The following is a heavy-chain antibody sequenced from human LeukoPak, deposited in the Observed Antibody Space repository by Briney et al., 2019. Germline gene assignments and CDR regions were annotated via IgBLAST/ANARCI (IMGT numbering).Heavy chain of an antibody. D-gene: IGHD6-19*01. V-gene: IGHV4-4*02. J-gene: IGHJ4*02. Sequence: ASGTLSLTCAVSGGSISSSNWWSWVRQPPGKGLEWIGEIYHSGSTNYNPSLKSRVTISVDKSKNQFSLKLRSVTAADTAVYYCARHGRITVAGKRNTFDNWGQGTLVTVSS. CDR3: ARHGRITVAGKRNTFDN. CDR1: GGSISSSNW. CDR2: IYHSGST.